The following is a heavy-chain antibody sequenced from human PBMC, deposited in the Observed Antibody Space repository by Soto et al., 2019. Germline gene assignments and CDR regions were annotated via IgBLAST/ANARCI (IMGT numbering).Heavy chain of an antibody. CDR3: AHFKGYSSGWF. CDR2: MYYSGST. CDR1: GGYISGYY. Sequence: PSATLSLTCTGSGGYISGYYWSWLRQPPGKGLEWIGYMYYSGSTKSNPSLKNRVTISLDTTKNQFSLKVTSVTAADTAVYYCAHFKGYSSGWF. V-gene: IGHV4-59*01. J-gene: IGHJ5*01. D-gene: IGHD3-22*01.